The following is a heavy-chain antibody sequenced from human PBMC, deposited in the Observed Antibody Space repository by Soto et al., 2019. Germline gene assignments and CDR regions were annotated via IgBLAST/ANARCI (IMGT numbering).Heavy chain of an antibody. CDR1: GGSVSSDTRY. CDR2: IYSSGST. J-gene: IGHJ6*02. D-gene: IGHD2-2*02. V-gene: IGHV4-61*01. Sequence: SETLSLTCTVPGGSVSSDTRYWSWIRQPPGKRLEWIGFIYSSGSTNYNPSLKSRVTMSVDTSKNQFSLKLRSVIVADTAVYHCARFVRSCSGTTCYTRADVWGQGTTVTVYS. CDR3: ARFVRSCSGTTCYTRADV.